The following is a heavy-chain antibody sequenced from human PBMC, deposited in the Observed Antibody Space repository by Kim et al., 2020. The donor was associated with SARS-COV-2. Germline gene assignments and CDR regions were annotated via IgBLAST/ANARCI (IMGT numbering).Heavy chain of an antibody. CDR1: GGSISSYY. Sequence: SETLSLTCTVSGGSISSYYWSWIRQPPGKGLEWMGYIYYSGSTNYNPSLKSRVTISVDTSKNQFSLKLSSVTAADTAVYYCARASRSTIFGVVTAPGAFVNWGQGTMVTVSS. CDR3: ARASRSTIFGVVTAPGAFVN. CDR2: IYYSGST. J-gene: IGHJ3*02. V-gene: IGHV4-59*01. D-gene: IGHD3-3*01.